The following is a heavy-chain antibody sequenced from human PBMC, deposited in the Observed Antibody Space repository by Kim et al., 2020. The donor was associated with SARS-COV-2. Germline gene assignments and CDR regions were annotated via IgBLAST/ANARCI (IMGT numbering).Heavy chain of an antibody. CDR1: GFTFDDYA. J-gene: IGHJ6*03. D-gene: IGHD2-21*02. CDR3: AKDSSAGGGGNSGAYYYYYYMDV. V-gene: IGHV3-43*02. CDR2: ISGDGGST. Sequence: GGSLRLSCAASGFTFDDYAMHWVRQAPGKGLEWVSLISGDGGSTYYADSVKGRFTISRDNSKNSLYLQMNSLRTEDTALYYCAKDSSAGGGGNSGAYYYYYYMDVWGKGTTVTVSS.